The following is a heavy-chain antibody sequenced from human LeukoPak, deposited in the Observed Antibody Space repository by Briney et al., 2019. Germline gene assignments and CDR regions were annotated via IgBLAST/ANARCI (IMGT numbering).Heavy chain of an antibody. CDR1: GYTFTDHY. Sequence: ASVKVSCKASGYTFTDHYIHWVRQAPGQGLGWMGWINLNSGGTNYAQKFQGRVTMTRDTSISTAYMELTRLRSDDTAVYYCARGETGRDSSGYFGYWGQGTLVTVSS. V-gene: IGHV1-2*02. D-gene: IGHD3-22*01. CDR3: ARGETGRDSSGYFGY. CDR2: INLNSGGT. J-gene: IGHJ4*02.